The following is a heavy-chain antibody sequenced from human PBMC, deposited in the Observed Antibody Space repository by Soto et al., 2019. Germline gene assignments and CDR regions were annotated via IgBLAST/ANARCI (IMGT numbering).Heavy chain of an antibody. Sequence: PAETLSLTCTVSGGSVSNSSYYWFCMGESPGKGLEWIGSVYYRGRSYSKSSVKSRVTISVDTSKNRFSLSLNSVTASDTAVYFCVSQRTTVPTQAYFDYWGPGALVTVSS. CDR1: GGSVSNSSYY. CDR2: VYYRGRS. V-gene: IGHV4-39*01. D-gene: IGHD4-17*01. J-gene: IGHJ4*02. CDR3: VSQRTTVPTQAYFDY.